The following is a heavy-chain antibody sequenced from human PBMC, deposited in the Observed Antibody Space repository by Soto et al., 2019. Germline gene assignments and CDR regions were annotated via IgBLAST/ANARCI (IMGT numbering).Heavy chain of an antibody. CDR2: IYYSGST. CDR1: GGSISSNT. J-gene: IGHJ5*02. V-gene: IGHV4-59*01. CDR3: ARGDYDFWSGYYTDNWFDP. D-gene: IGHD3-3*01. Sequence: QVQLQESGPGLVKPSETLSLTCTVSGGSISSNTWSWIRQPPGKGLEWIGYIYYSGSTNYTPSLKSRVTISVDTSKNQFSLKLSSVTAADTAVYYCARGDYDFWSGYYTDNWFDPWGQGTLVTVSS.